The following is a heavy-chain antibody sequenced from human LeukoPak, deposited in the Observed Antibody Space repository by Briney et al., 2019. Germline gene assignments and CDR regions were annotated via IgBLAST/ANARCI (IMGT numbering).Heavy chain of an antibody. V-gene: IGHV1-2*02. D-gene: IGHD1-14*01. Sequence: ASVKVSCKTSGFTFTGYYMHWVRQAPGQGLEWMGWIHPNSGGTDYAQKFQGSVTMARDTSIRTVYMELSRLRPDDTAVYYCVRVMGRNYIPNPRDAFEIWGQGTVVTVSS. CDR2: IHPNSGGT. CDR1: GFTFTGYY. J-gene: IGHJ3*02. CDR3: VRVMGRNYIPNPRDAFEI.